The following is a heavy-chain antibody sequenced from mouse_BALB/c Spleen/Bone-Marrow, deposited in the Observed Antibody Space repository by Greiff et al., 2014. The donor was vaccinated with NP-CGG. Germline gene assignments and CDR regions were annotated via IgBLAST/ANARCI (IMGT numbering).Heavy chain of an antibody. J-gene: IGHJ2*01. Sequence: EVKLMESGGGLVQPGGSRKLSCAASGFTFSSFGMHWVRQAQEKGLEWVAYISSGISTNYYADTVKGRFTISRDNPKNTLFLQITMLRSEDTAMYYCARFYYGNCYCFDYWGQGTTLTVSS. D-gene: IGHD1-1*01. CDR1: GFTFSSFG. CDR3: ARFYYGNCYCFDY. V-gene: IGHV5-17*02. CDR2: ISSGISTN.